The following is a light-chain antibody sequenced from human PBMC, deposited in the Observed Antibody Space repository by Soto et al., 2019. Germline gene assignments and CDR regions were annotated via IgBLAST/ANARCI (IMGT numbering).Light chain of an antibody. CDR2: EVT. CDR1: SSDVGGSNY. Sequence: QSALTQPASVSGSPGQSITISCTGTSSDVGGSNYVSWYQQHAGKAPQLIICEVTNRPSGVSDRFSGSRSGNTASLIISGLQAEDEADYYCSSYTTSTRYVFGTGTKVTVL. J-gene: IGLJ1*01. CDR3: SSYTTSTRYV. V-gene: IGLV2-14*01.